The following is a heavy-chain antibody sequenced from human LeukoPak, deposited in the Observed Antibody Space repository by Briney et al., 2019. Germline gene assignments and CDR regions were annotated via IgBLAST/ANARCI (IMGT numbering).Heavy chain of an antibody. V-gene: IGHV3-48*01. CDR3: ARGKALDMDV. D-gene: IGHD6-6*01. Sequence: GGSLRLSCAASGFTFSSYSMNWVRQAPGKGLEWVSYISSSSSTIYYADSVKGRFTISRDNAKNSLYLQMNSLRAEDTAVYYCARGKALDMDVGGKGTTVTVSS. CDR1: GFTFSSYS. CDR2: ISSSSSTI. J-gene: IGHJ6*03.